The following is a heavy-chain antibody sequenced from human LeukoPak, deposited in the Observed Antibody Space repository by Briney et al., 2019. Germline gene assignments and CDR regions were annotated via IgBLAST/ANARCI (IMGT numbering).Heavy chain of an antibody. J-gene: IGHJ4*02. CDR1: GYTFTGYY. CDR2: INPNSGGT. V-gene: IGHV1-2*06. D-gene: IGHD3-22*01. Sequence: ASVKVSCKASGYTFTGYYMRWVRQAPGQGLEWMGRINPNSGGTNYAQKFQGRVTMTRDTSISTTSMELSRLRSDATAVYYCARSSGDYDSSVNFDYWGQGTLVTVSS. CDR3: ARSSGDYDSSVNFDY.